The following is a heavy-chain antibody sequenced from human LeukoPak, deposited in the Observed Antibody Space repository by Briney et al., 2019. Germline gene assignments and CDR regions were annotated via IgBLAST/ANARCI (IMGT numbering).Heavy chain of an antibody. CDR2: MNPSTGAT. V-gene: IGHV1-2*02. Sequence: AAVTVSCKPSGYTFTGYYIHWVRQAPGRGLEWMGWMNPSTGATIYAQKFQGRVTLTRDTSINTAYMELSSLGSDDTAIYYCARDRVGSGWPRPFYFEFWGQGTLVTVSS. J-gene: IGHJ4*02. D-gene: IGHD6-19*01. CDR1: GYTFTGYY. CDR3: ARDRVGSGWPRPFYFEF.